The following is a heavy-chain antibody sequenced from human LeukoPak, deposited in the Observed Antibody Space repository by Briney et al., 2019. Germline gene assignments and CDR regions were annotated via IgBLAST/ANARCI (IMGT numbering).Heavy chain of an antibody. D-gene: IGHD5-18*01. CDR1: GFTFSTYG. CDR3: TTVRRWIQVWTTHDAFDI. V-gene: IGHV3-23*01. CDR2: ISGSGGST. Sequence: GGSLRLSCVASGFTFSTYGMSWVRQAPGKGLEWVSAISGSGGSTYYADSVKGRFTISRDNSKNTLYLQMNSLKTEDTAVYYCTTVRRWIQVWTTHDAFDIWGQGTMVTVSS. J-gene: IGHJ3*02.